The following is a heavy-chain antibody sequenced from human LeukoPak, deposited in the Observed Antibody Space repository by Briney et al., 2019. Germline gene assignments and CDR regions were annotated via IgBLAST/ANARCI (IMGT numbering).Heavy chain of an antibody. J-gene: IGHJ3*01. CDR1: GFSFSDHY. D-gene: IGHD3-10*01. V-gene: IGHV3-11*04. CDR3: AREGGSGGYYKADGFDV. CDR2: ISTSSSTI. Sequence: PGGSLGLSCVASGFSFSDHYMSWIRQAPGKGLEWLSYISTSSSTISYADSVKGRFTISRDNAKNSLYLQMSSLSAEDTAVYYCAREGGSGGYYKADGFDVWGQGTMVTVSS.